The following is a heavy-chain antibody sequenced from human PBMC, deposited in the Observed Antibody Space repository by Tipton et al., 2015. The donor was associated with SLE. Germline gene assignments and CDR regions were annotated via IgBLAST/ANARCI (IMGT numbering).Heavy chain of an antibody. CDR2: IYYSGGT. J-gene: IGHJ5*02. CDR3: ARLLGTSLTTGDWFDP. Sequence: TLSLTCTVSGGSISSYHWSWIRQSPGNGLDWIGYIYYSGGTTYNPTLKSRVTISIDASRKQFSLKLTSVTAADTAIYYCARLLGTSLTTGDWFDPWGQGILVTVSA. CDR1: GGSISSYH. V-gene: IGHV4-59*08. D-gene: IGHD3-9*01.